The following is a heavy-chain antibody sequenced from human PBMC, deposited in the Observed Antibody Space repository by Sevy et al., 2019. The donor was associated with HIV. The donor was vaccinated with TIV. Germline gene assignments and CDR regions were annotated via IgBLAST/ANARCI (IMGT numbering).Heavy chain of an antibody. Sequence: GGSLRLSCAASGFPFSNFAMSWVRQAPGKGLEWVSTLIGGGSRTYYANSVKGRFTISRDNSKNTLYLQMNSLRAEDTAVYYCANTSAKGDDAFNIWGQGTMVTVSS. J-gene: IGHJ3*02. CDR2: LIGGGSRT. CDR3: ANTSAKGDDAFNI. CDR1: GFPFSNFA. D-gene: IGHD3-16*01. V-gene: IGHV3-23*01.